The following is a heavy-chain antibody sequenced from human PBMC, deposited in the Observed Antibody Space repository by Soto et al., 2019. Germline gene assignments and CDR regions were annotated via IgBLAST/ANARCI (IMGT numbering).Heavy chain of an antibody. CDR3: ARSRSGAVADSFDF. CDR2: ISKDGSHK. D-gene: IGHD3-10*01. CDR1: GFTFSSYA. Sequence: GGSLRLSCAASGFTFSSYAIHWVRQAPGKGLEWVAVISKDGSHKYYLEPVKGRFTISRDNSKNILSLQMNSLRDEDTAVYYCARSRSGAVADSFDFWGQGTLVTV. V-gene: IGHV3-30*04. J-gene: IGHJ4*02.